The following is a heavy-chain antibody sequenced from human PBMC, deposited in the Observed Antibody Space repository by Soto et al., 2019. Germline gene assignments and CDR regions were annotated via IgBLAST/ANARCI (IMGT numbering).Heavy chain of an antibody. CDR1: GFTFSHYP. J-gene: IGHJ4*02. CDR2: ISAGGDRT. Sequence: EVQVSESGGGLVQPGGSLRLSCATSGFTFSHYPMNWVLKAPGKGLEWVSGISAGGDRTYYADSVKGRFTIFRDNSKHAVSLQMNSLRVEDTAVYFCARRVWGQATLVTVSP. CDR3: ARRV. V-gene: IGHV3-23*01.